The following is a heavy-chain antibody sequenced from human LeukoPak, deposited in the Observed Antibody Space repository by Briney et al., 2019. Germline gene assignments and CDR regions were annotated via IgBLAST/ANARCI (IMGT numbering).Heavy chain of an antibody. CDR2: ISSSSSYI. V-gene: IGHV3-21*01. Sequence: GGSLRLSCAASGFTFSSYSMNWVRQAPGKGLEWVSSISSSSSYIYYADSVKGRFTISRNNAKNSPYLQMNSLRAEDTAVYYCARTTTVTTSSYGYWGQGTLVTVSS. CDR1: GFTFSSYS. J-gene: IGHJ4*02. CDR3: ARTTTVTTSSYGY. D-gene: IGHD4-17*01.